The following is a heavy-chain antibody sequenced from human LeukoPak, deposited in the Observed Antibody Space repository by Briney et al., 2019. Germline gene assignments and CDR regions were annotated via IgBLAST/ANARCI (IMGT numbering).Heavy chain of an antibody. D-gene: IGHD3-22*01. CDR1: GYSFTSYW. V-gene: IGHV5-51*01. J-gene: IGHJ4*02. Sequence: GESLKISCKGSGYSFTSYWIGWVRPLPGKGLEWMGIIYPGDSDTRYSPSFQGQVTISADKSISTAYLQWSSLKASDTAMYYCARHGPNYYYDSSGDYWGQGTLVTVSS. CDR2: IYPGDSDT. CDR3: ARHGPNYYYDSSGDY.